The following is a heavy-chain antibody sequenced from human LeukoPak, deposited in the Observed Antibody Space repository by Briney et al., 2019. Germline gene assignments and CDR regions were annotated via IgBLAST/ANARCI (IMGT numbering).Heavy chain of an antibody. Sequence: SETLSLTCTVSGGSISSYYWSWIRQPPGKGLEWIGYIYYSGSTNYNPSLKSRVTISVDTSKNQFSLKLSSVTAADTAVYYCAGYDILTGYSYREYYFDYWGQGTLVTVSS. D-gene: IGHD3-9*01. V-gene: IGHV4-59*12. CDR1: GGSISSYY. CDR2: IYYSGST. CDR3: AGYDILTGYSYREYYFDY. J-gene: IGHJ4*02.